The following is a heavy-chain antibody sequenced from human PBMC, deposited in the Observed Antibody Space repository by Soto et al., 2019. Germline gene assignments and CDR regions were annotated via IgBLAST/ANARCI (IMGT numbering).Heavy chain of an antibody. V-gene: IGHV1-8*01. D-gene: IGHD2-15*01. CDR1: GYTFTSYD. CDR3: ARGIVVVVAATRQFRFDP. Sequence: VSGKVSCKASGYTFTSYDSSWVRQATGQGLEWMGWMNPNSGNTGYAQKFQGRVTMTRNTSIRTAYMELSSLRSEDTAVYYCARGIVVVVAATRQFRFDPWGQGTLVTVSS. J-gene: IGHJ5*02. CDR2: MNPNSGNT.